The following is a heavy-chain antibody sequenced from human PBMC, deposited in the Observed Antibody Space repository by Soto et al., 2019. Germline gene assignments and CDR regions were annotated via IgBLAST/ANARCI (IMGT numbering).Heavy chain of an antibody. D-gene: IGHD2-15*01. V-gene: IGHV3-23*01. CDR1: GFTFSSYA. CDR3: AKGRSIVVVVADFDY. Sequence: EVQLLESGGGLVQPGGSLRLSCAASGFTFSSYAMSWVRQAPGKGLEWVSAISGSGGSTYYADSVKGRFTIARDNSKNTLYLQMNSLRAEDTAVYYCAKGRSIVVVVADFDYWGQGTLVTVSS. J-gene: IGHJ4*02. CDR2: ISGSGGST.